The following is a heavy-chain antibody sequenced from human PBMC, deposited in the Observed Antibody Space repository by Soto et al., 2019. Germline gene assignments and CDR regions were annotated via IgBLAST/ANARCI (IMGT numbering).Heavy chain of an antibody. CDR2: IYYSGST. D-gene: IGHD3-22*01. CDR1: GGSVSSGSYY. Sequence: SETLSLTCTVSGGSVSSGSYYWSWIRQPPGKGLEWIGYIYYSGSTNYNPSLKSRVTISVDTSKNQFSLKLSSVTAADTAVYYRASAYYYASSGWIDYWGQGTLVTVSS. CDR3: ASAYYYASSGWIDY. V-gene: IGHV4-61*01. J-gene: IGHJ4*02.